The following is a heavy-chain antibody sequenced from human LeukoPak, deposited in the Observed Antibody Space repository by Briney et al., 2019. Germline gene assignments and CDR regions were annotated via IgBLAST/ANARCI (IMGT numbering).Heavy chain of an antibody. V-gene: IGHV3-9*03. D-gene: IGHD6-13*01. Sequence: GGSLRLSCAASGFTFNNYWMHWVRQAPGKGLVWVSGISWNSGSIGYADSVKGRFTISRDNAKNSLYLQMNSLRAEDMALYYCAKAGGGGYSSSWYGVYFDYWGQGTLVTVSS. CDR3: AKAGGGGYSSSWYGVYFDY. J-gene: IGHJ4*02. CDR2: ISWNSGSI. CDR1: GFTFNNYW.